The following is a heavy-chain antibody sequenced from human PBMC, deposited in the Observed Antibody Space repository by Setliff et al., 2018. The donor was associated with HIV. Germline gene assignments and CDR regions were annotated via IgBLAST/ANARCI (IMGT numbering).Heavy chain of an antibody. D-gene: IGHD3-22*01. CDR3: VRFFDSSGYYRYYFDS. J-gene: IGHJ4*02. Sequence: SGPTLVNPTETLTLTCTVSGFSLSDDRLGVSWIRQPPGKALEWLAHIFSNDEQSYRASLKGRLTISKDTSKSQVVLTMTNMDPVDTATYYCVRFFDSSGYYRYYFDSWGQGTRSPSP. CDR1: GFSLSDDRLG. V-gene: IGHV2-26*01. CDR2: IFSNDEQ.